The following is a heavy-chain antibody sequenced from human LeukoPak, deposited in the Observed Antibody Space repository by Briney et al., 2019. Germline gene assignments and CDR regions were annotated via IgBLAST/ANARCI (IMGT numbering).Heavy chain of an antibody. D-gene: IGHD4-17*01. CDR2: INPDSGDT. Sequence: ASVKVSCKASGYTFTGYYMHWVRQAPGQGLEWMGWINPDSGDTNYAQKFQGRVAVTRDASISTAYMELTRLRSDDTAVYYCTRDLRGHGDYLDYWVQGTLVTVSS. CDR1: GYTFTGYY. V-gene: IGHV1-2*02. J-gene: IGHJ4*02. CDR3: TRDLRGHGDYLDY.